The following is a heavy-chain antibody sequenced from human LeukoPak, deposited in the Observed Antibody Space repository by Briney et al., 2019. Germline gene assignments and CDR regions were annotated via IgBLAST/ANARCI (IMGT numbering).Heavy chain of an antibody. CDR3: ARIGLSGSYYSWFDP. Sequence: SETLSLTCAVSGGSISSNNWWSWVRQSPEKGLQWIGEIFHSGSTNYNPSLKSRVTISVDTSKNQFSLKLSSVTAADTAVYYCARIGLSGSYYSWFDPWGQGTLVTVSS. CDR1: GGSISSNNW. V-gene: IGHV4-4*02. J-gene: IGHJ5*02. CDR2: IFHSGST. D-gene: IGHD1-26*01.